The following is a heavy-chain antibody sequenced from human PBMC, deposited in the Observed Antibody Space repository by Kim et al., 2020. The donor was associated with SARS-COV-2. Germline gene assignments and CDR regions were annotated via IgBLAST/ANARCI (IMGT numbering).Heavy chain of an antibody. Sequence: GGSLRLSCAASGFTFSSYAMSWVRQAPGKGLEWVSTISGSGDSTYYADSVKGRFAISRDSSKNTLCLQMNSLRAEDTAVYYCAKGSITWYDLDYWGQGTLVTVSS. J-gene: IGHJ4*02. V-gene: IGHV3-23*01. D-gene: IGHD6-13*01. CDR3: AKGSITWYDLDY. CDR1: GFTFSSYA. CDR2: ISGSGDST.